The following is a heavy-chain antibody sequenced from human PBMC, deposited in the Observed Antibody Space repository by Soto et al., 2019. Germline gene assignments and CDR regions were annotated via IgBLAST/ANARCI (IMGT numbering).Heavy chain of an antibody. Sequence: GGSLRLSCAASGFTFSRYAMMWVRQAPGKGLDWVSTISGSGACIFYADSVKGRFIISRDNSNNTLYLQMNSLRAEDTALYYCEKDPRVSLLWLSQDYDYSLDVCGQRTTVPVSS. CDR3: EKDPRVSLLWLSQDYDYSLDV. CDR1: GFTFSRYA. J-gene: IGHJ6*02. CDR2: ISGSGACI. D-gene: IGHD3-22*01. V-gene: IGHV3-23*01.